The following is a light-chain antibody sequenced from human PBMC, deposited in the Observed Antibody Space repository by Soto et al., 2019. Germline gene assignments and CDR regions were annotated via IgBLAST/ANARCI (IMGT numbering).Light chain of an antibody. Sequence: QSVLTQPTSASRTPGQRVTISCSGSSSNIGSNYVYWYQQLPGTAPKLLIYRNNQRPSGVPDRFSGSKSGTSASLAISGLRSEDEDDYYCAAWDDSLSAEVFGGGTKLTVL. CDR2: RNN. J-gene: IGLJ3*02. CDR1: SSNIGSNY. CDR3: AAWDDSLSAEV. V-gene: IGLV1-47*01.